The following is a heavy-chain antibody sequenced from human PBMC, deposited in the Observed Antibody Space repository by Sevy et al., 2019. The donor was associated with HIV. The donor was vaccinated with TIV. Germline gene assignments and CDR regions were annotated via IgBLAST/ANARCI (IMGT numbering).Heavy chain of an antibody. CDR2: IKQDGSEK. V-gene: IGHV3-7*01. J-gene: IGHJ3*02. Sequence: GGSLRLSCAASGFTFSTYWMSWVRQAPGKGREGVANIKQDGSEKYYVDSVKGRFTISRDNAKNALYLQMNSLRAEDTAVYYCARDSRGAFDIWGQGTMVTVSS. CDR1: GFTFSTYW. CDR3: ARDSRGAFDI.